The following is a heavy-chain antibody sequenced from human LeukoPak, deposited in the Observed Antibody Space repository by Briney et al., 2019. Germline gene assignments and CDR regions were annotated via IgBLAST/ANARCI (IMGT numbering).Heavy chain of an antibody. V-gene: IGHV3-21*01. CDR2: ISSSSSYI. CDR1: GFTFSSYS. Sequence: GGSLRLSCAASGFTFSSYSMNWVRQAPGKGLEWVSSISSSSSYIYYADSVKGRFTISRDNAKNSLYLQMNSLRAEDTAVYYCAMWPVARESYMGYYGMDVWGQGTTVAVSS. CDR3: AMWPVARESYMGYYGMDV. J-gene: IGHJ6*02. D-gene: IGHD1-26*01.